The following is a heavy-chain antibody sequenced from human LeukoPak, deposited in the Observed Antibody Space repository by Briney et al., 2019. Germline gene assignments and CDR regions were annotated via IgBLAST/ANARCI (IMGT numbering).Heavy chain of an antibody. V-gene: IGHV3-21*01. CDR1: GFTFSSYS. D-gene: IGHD4-17*01. CDR3: ARDLLNGDYFFDY. J-gene: IGHJ4*02. Sequence: PGGSLRLSCSASGFTFSSYSMNWVRQAPGKGLDWVSSISSSSSYIYYADSVKGRFTISRDNAKNSLYLQMNSLRAEDTAVYYCARDLLNGDYFFDYWGQGTLVTVCS. CDR2: ISSSSSYI.